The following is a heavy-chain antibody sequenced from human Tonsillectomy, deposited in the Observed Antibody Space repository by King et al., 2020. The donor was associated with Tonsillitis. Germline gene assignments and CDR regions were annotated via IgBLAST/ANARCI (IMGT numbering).Heavy chain of an antibody. CDR1: GFTFSSYA. V-gene: IGHV3-30*04. CDR2: ISYDGSNK. D-gene: IGHD4-17*01. J-gene: IGHJ4*01. Sequence: VQLVESGGGVVQPGRSLRLSCAASGFTFSSYAMHWVRQAPGKGLEWVAVISYDGSNKYYADSVKGRFTISRDNSKNTLYLQMNSLRAEDTAGYYCAREKPGDYAFGYWGQGTLVTVSS. CDR3: AREKPGDYAFGY.